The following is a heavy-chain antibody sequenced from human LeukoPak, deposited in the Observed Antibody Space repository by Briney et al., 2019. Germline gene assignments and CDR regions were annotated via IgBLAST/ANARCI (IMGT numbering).Heavy chain of an antibody. CDR3: ARRYYYDSSPPDY. V-gene: IGHV4-39*01. Sequence: SETLSLTCTVSGGSISSCSYYWGWIRQPPGKGLEWIGSIYYSGSTYYNPSLKSRVTISADTSKNQFSLKLSSVTAADTAVYYCARRYYYDSSPPDYWGQGTLVTVSS. J-gene: IGHJ4*02. D-gene: IGHD3-22*01. CDR1: GGSISSCSYY. CDR2: IYYSGST.